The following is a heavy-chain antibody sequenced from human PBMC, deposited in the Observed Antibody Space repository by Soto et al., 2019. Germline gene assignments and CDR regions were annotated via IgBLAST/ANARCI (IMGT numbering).Heavy chain of an antibody. D-gene: IGHD3-16*01. CDR3: AKRGES. Sequence: QVQLQESGPGLVKPSETLSLTCTVSGDSFSPYYWNWVRQPPGKGLEWIGDIDYTGGTGYSTNYNPSLKSRVTISIDTSKNQFSLNLRSVTAADTAVYYCAKRGESWGQGTLVTVSS. CDR1: GDSFSPYY. CDR2: IDYTGGTGYST. V-gene: IGHV4-59*01. J-gene: IGHJ5*02.